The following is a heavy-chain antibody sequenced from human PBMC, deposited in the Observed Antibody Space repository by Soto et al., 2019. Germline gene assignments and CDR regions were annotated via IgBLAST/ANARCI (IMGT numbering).Heavy chain of an antibody. D-gene: IGHD4-17*01. CDR2: ISGRGNSK. V-gene: IGHV3-23*01. Sequence: PGGSLRLSCEASGFTFENHVLTWVRQAPGKGLEWVSSISGRGNSKYYAESVKGRFSTSIDNSAQTPPLQMTSLTVDDTAIYFCAKVLRREYSDSLTDAFDFWGQGAMVTVSS. CDR1: GFTFENHV. CDR3: AKVLRREYSDSLTDAFDF. J-gene: IGHJ5*01.